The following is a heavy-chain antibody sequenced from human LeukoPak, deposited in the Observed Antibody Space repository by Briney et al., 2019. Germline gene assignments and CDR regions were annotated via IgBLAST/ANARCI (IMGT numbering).Heavy chain of an antibody. V-gene: IGHV3-23*01. CDR3: AKVEPNWDIVVVVAASRAFDI. D-gene: IGHD2-15*01. Sequence: GGSLRLSCAASGFTFSTHAMSWVRQAPGKGLEWVSAVSGSGGSTYYADSVKGRFTISRDNSKNTLYLQMNSLRAEDTAVYYCAKVEPNWDIVVVVAASRAFDIWGQGTMVTVSS. CDR1: GFTFSTHA. J-gene: IGHJ3*02. CDR2: VSGSGGST.